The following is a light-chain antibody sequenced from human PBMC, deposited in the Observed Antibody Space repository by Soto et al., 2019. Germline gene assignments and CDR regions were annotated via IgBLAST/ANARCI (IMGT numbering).Light chain of an antibody. Sequence: EIVMTQSPATLSVSPGERATLSCRASQSVSSNVAWYQQKPGQAPRLLIYGASNRATGIPDRFSGSESGTDFTLTIGRLEPEDFAVYYCQQYGSSPITFGQGTRLEIK. V-gene: IGKV3-20*01. CDR2: GAS. J-gene: IGKJ5*01. CDR3: QQYGSSPIT. CDR1: QSVSSN.